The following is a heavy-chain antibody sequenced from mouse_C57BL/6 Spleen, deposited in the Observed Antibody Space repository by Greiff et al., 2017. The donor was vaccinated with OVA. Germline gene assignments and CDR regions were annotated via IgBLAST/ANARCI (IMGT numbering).Heavy chain of an antibody. D-gene: IGHD2-4*01. CDR1: GFTFSDYG. J-gene: IGHJ2*01. CDR3: ARDEIYYDYDAYYFDY. CDR2: ISSGSSTI. V-gene: IGHV5-17*01. Sequence: EVMLVESGGGLVKPGGSLKLSCAASGFTFSDYGMHWVRQAPEKGLEWVAYISSGSSTIYYADTVKGRFTISRDNAKNTLFLQMTSLRSEDTAMYYCARDEIYYDYDAYYFDYWGQGTTLTVSS.